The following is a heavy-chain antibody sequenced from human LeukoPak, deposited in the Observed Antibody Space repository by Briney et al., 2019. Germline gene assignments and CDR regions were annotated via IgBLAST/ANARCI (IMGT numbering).Heavy chain of an antibody. Sequence: ATVKVSCKASGYTFSSYDINWVRQSTGQGLEWMGWMNPNSGNAGYAQKFQGRVTMTRNSSISTAYMELSSLRSDDTAVSYCARRIATGGPPKGYWGQGPLSPSPQ. CDR2: MNPNSGNA. CDR3: ARRIATGGPPKGY. CDR1: GYTFSSYD. V-gene: IGHV1-8*01. J-gene: IGHJ4*02. D-gene: IGHD6-13*01.